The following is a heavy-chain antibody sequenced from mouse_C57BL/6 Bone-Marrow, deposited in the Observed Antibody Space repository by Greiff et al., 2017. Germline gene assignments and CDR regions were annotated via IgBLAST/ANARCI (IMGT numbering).Heavy chain of an antibody. CDR1: GFTFSSYG. CDR2: ISSGGSYT. J-gene: IGHJ2*01. Sequence: EVKLVESGGDLVKPGGSLKLSCAASGFTFSSYGMSWVRQTPDKRLEWVATISSGGSYTYYPDSVKGRFTISRDNAKNTQYLQMSSLKSEDTAMYYCARHRPCYFDYWGQGTTLTVSS. V-gene: IGHV5-6*01. CDR3: ARHRPCYFDY.